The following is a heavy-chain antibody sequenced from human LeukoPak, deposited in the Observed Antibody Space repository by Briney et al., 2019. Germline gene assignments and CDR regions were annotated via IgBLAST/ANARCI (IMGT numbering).Heavy chain of an antibody. Sequence: SGPTLVNPTQTLTLTCTFSGFSLSTSGVGVGWIRQPPGKALEWLALIYWDDDKRYSPSLKSRLTITKDTSKNQVVLTMTNMDPVDTATYYCARRPQGYGSAGDYFDYWGQGTLVTVSS. J-gene: IGHJ4*02. CDR2: IYWDDDK. D-gene: IGHD3-10*01. V-gene: IGHV2-5*02. CDR3: ARRPQGYGSAGDYFDY. CDR1: GFSLSTSGVG.